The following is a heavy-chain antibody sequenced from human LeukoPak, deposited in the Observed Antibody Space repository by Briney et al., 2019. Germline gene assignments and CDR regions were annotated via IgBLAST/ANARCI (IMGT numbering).Heavy chain of an antibody. Sequence: ASVKVSCKASGGTFSSYEISWVRQAPGQGLEWMGGIIPMFGTAKYAQKFQGRVTITADKSTSTAYMELSSLRSEDTAVYYCASGTTDIVVVPATLRNYYFDYWGQGTLVTVPS. CDR3: ASGTTDIVVVPATLRNYYFDY. J-gene: IGHJ4*02. CDR1: GGTFSSYE. CDR2: IIPMFGTA. D-gene: IGHD2-2*01. V-gene: IGHV1-69*06.